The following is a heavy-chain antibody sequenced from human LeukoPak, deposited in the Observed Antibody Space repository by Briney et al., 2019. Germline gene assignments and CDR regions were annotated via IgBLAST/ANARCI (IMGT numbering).Heavy chain of an antibody. J-gene: IGHJ4*02. CDR1: GXSISAYY. CDR3: ARGGSYFDY. CDR2: IFYSRST. V-gene: IGHV4-59*01. D-gene: IGHD1-26*01. Sequence: PSETLSLTCTVSGXSISAYYWTWIRQPPGKGLEWIGYIFYSRSTNYNPSLKSRVTISVDTSKNHFSLKLSSVTAADTAVYYCARGGSYFDYWGQGTLVTVSS.